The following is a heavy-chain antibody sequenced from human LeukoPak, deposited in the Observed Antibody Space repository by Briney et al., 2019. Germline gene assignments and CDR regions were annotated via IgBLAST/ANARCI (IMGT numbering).Heavy chain of an antibody. D-gene: IGHD6-13*01. Sequence: SETLSLTCTVSGGSISSYYWSWLRQPPGKGLEWIGYIYYSGSTNYNPSLKSRVTISVDTSKNQFSLKLSSVTAADTAVYYCAREQRRGIAAAAELDYWGQGTLVTVSS. CDR1: GGSISSYY. J-gene: IGHJ4*02. CDR2: IYYSGST. CDR3: AREQRRGIAAAAELDY. V-gene: IGHV4-59*01.